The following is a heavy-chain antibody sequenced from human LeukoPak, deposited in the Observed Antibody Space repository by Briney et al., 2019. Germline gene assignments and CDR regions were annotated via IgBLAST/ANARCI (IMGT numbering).Heavy chain of an antibody. D-gene: IGHD3-22*01. CDR1: GFPFSSYV. CDR3: AREPRTYYYDSSGYFYAYYFDY. Sequence: GGSLRLSCAASGFPFSSYVMSWVRQAPGKGLEWVSYINHNGETIYYPDFVKGRFTISRDNAKNSLYLQMNSLRAEDTAVYYCAREPRTYYYDSSGYFYAYYFDYWGQGTLVTVSS. J-gene: IGHJ4*02. V-gene: IGHV3-48*01. CDR2: INHNGETI.